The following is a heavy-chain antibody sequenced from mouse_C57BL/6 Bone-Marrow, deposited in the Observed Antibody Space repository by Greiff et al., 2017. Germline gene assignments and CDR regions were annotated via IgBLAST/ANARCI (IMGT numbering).Heavy chain of an antibody. CDR3: ARPPMDY. V-gene: IGHV5-12*01. CDR2: ISNGGGST. Sequence: EVQLVESGGGLVQPGGSLKLSCAASGFTFSDYYMYWVRQTPEKRLEWVAYISNGGGSTYYPDTVKGRFTISRDNAKNTLYLQMSRLKSEDTAMYYCARPPMDYWGQGTSVTVSS. CDR1: GFTFSDYY. J-gene: IGHJ4*01.